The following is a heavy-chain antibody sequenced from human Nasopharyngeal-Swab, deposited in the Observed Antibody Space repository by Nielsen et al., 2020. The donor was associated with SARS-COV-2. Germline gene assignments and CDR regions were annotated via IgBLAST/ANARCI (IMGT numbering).Heavy chain of an antibody. J-gene: IGHJ4*01. D-gene: IGHD2-2*01. V-gene: IGHV4-4*02. CDR3: ARSLVGCSSHTCALMN. Sequence: WNRQPPGKGLEWIGEVHHSGSTHYNPSLKSQVVISADKSNQFSLRMNSVTAADTALYYCARSLVGCSSHTCALMNWGHGTLVTVSS. CDR2: VHHSGST.